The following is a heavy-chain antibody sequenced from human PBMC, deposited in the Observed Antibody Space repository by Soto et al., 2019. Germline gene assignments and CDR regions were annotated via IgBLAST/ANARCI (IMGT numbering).Heavy chain of an antibody. D-gene: IGHD1-7*01. CDR1: GFTFSSHW. J-gene: IGHJ4*02. CDR2: ISANGQGI. CDR3: AKDRNYPRDQFHD. V-gene: IGHV3-23*01. Sequence: PGGSLRLSCAASGFTFSSHWMTWVRQAPGKGLEWVSAISANGQGIYYADSVRGRFTISRDNSKNTIFLHMDSLRAEDTAVYYCAKDRNYPRDQFHDWGQGTLVTVS.